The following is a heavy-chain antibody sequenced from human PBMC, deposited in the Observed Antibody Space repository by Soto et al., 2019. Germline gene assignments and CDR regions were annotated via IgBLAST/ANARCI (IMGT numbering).Heavy chain of an antibody. V-gene: IGHV3-48*02. D-gene: IGHD6-6*01. J-gene: IGHJ6*02. CDR2: ISSSSSTI. CDR3: ARERQLVGFYYYYGMDV. Sequence: EVQLVEPGGGLVQPGGSLRLSCAASGFTFSSYSMNWVRQAPGKGLEWVSYISSSSSTIYYADSVKARFTISRDNAKNSLYLQMNSLRDEDTAVYYCARERQLVGFYYYYGMDVWGQGTTVTVSS. CDR1: GFTFSSYS.